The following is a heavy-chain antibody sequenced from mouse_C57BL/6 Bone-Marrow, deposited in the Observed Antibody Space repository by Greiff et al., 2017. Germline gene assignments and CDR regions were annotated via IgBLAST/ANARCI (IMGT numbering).Heavy chain of an antibody. CDR3: ARSTPCMDY. J-gene: IGHJ4*01. CDR1: GFTFSDYG. CDR2: ISSGSSNI. Sequence: DVMLVESGGGLVKPGGSLKLSCAASGFTFSDYGMPWVRQAPEKGLEWVAYISSGSSNIYYADTVKGLFTISRDNAKNNLFLQMTSLRSEDTALYYCARSTPCMDYGGRGTAVTVSS. V-gene: IGHV5-17*01.